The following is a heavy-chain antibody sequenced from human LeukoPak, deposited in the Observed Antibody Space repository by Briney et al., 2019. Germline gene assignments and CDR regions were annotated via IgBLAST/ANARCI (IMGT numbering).Heavy chain of an antibody. Sequence: SETLSLTCTVSGGSISSYYWSWIRQPPGKGLEWIGYIYYSGSTYYNPSLKSRVTISVDTSKNQFSLKLSSVTAADTAVYYCARGSSGYYGWFDPWGQGTLVTVSS. V-gene: IGHV4-59*08. D-gene: IGHD3-22*01. CDR2: IYYSGST. CDR1: GGSISSYY. J-gene: IGHJ5*02. CDR3: ARGSSGYYGWFDP.